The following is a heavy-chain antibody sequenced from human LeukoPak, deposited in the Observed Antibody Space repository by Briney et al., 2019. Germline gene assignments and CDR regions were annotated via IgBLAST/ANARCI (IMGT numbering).Heavy chain of an antibody. J-gene: IGHJ4*02. CDR3: ARRYSSGWWIDY. V-gene: IGHV3-53*01. Sequence: GGSLRLSCAASGFTVSSNYMNWVRQAPGKGLEWVSVIYSGGSTYYADSVKGRFTISRDNSKNTLYLQLNTLRAEDTAVYYCARRYSSGWWIDYWGQGTLVTVSS. CDR2: IYSGGST. D-gene: IGHD6-19*01. CDR1: GFTVSSNY.